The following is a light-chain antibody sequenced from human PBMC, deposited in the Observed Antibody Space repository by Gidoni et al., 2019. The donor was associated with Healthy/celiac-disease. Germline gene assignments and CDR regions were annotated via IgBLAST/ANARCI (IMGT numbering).Light chain of an antibody. V-gene: IGKV1-5*03. CDR1: QSISSW. J-gene: IGKJ4*01. CDR2: KAS. Sequence: DIQMTQSTSTLSASVGDRVTITCRASQSISSWLAWYQHKPGKAPKLLLYKASSLESGVPSRFSGSGSGTEFTLTISSLQPDDFATYYCQQYNSYSPLTFGGGTKVEIK. CDR3: QQYNSYSPLT.